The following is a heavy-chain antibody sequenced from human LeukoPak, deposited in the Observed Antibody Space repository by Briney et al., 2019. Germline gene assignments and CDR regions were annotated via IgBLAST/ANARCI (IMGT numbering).Heavy chain of an antibody. Sequence: GGSLRLSCAASGFTFSTYSMTWVRQSAGTGLESFSFITGSSRTIYYADSVKGRFTISRDNPKNSLYLQMNSLRDEDTAVYYCARDKGVAYGMDVWGQGTTVTVSS. V-gene: IGHV3-48*02. D-gene: IGHD2-8*01. CDR3: ARDKGVAYGMDV. CDR2: ITGSSRTI. J-gene: IGHJ6*02. CDR1: GFTFSTYS.